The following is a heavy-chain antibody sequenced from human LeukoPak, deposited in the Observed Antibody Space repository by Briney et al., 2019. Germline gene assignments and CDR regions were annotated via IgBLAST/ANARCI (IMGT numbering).Heavy chain of an antibody. D-gene: IGHD3-10*01. CDR2: INPNSGGT. CDR3: ARDTYYYGSESYYPSDWFDP. CDR1: GYTFTGYY. V-gene: IGHV1-2*02. Sequence: ASVKVSCKASGYTFTGYYMHWVRQAPGQGLEWMGWINPNSGGTNYAQKFQGRVTMTRDTSISTAYMELSRLRSDDTAVYYCARDTYYYGSESYYPSDWFDPWGQGTLVTVSS. J-gene: IGHJ5*02.